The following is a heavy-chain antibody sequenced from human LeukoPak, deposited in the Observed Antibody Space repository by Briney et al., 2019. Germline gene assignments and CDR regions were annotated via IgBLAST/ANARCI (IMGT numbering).Heavy chain of an antibody. CDR2: IRYDGSNK. V-gene: IGHV3-30*02. CDR3: AKGPAIHDYGDPYFDY. D-gene: IGHD4-17*01. J-gene: IGHJ4*02. Sequence: GGSLRLSCAASGFTFSSYGMHWVRQAPGKGLEWVAFIRYDGSNKYYADSVKGRFTISRDNSKNTLYLQMNSLRAEDTAVYYCAKGPAIHDYGDPYFDYWGQGTLVTVSS. CDR1: GFTFSSYG.